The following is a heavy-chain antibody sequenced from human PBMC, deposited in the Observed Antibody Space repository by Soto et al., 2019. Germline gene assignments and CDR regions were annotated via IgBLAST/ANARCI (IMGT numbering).Heavy chain of an antibody. D-gene: IGHD2-15*01. V-gene: IGHV4-31*03. CDR1: GGSISSGGYY. CDR2: IYYSGST. J-gene: IGHJ6*02. CDR3: AGTVVVVAATPLYYYGMDV. Sequence: PSETLSLTCTVSGGSISSGGYYWSWIRQRPGKGLEWIGYIYYSGSTYYNPSLKSRVTISVDTSKNQFSLKLSSVTAADTAVYYCAGTVVVVAATPLYYYGMDVWGQGTTVTVSS.